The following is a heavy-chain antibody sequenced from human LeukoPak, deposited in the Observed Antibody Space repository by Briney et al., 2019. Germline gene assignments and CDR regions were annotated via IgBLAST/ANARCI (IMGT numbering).Heavy chain of an antibody. D-gene: IGHD6-13*01. CDR3: AKGIAEESLFDS. V-gene: IGHV3-23*01. CDR2: ISGSGAST. Sequence: GGSLRLSCAASGFTFSRHAMSWVRQAPGKGLEWVSAISGSGASTYYADSVKGRFTISRDNSKNTLYLQMNSLRAEDTAVYYCAKGIAEESLFDSWGQGTLVTVSS. J-gene: IGHJ4*02. CDR1: GFTFSRHA.